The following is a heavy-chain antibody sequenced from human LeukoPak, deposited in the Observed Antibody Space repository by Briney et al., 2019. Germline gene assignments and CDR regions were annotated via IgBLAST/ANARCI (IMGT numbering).Heavy chain of an antibody. CDR2: ISWNSGSI. CDR1: GFTFDDYA. J-gene: IGHJ4*02. CDR3: ARSHGGYPYYFDY. V-gene: IGHV3-9*01. Sequence: GRSLRLSCAASGFTFDDYAMHWVRQAPGKGLEWVSGISWNSGSIGYADSVKGRFTISRDNAKNSLYLQMNSLRAEDTAVYYCARSHGGYPYYFDYWGQGTLVTVSS. D-gene: IGHD3-22*01.